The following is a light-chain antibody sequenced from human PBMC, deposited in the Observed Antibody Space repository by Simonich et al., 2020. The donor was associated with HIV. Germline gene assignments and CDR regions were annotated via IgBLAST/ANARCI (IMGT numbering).Light chain of an antibody. CDR3: QQYYSYPPT. CDR2: ATS. J-gene: IGKJ3*01. V-gene: IGKV1-8*01. CDR1: QGISNY. Sequence: AIRMTQSPSSLSASTGDRVTITCRASQGISNYLVWYHQKPGKAPKLLIYATSTLQSGVPSRFSGSGSGTDFTLTISRLQSEDFATYYCQQYYSYPPTFGPGTKVDIK.